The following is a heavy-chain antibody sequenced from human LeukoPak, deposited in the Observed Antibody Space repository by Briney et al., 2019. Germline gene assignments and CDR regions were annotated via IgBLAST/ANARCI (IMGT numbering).Heavy chain of an antibody. CDR2: ISGGGGGT. J-gene: IGHJ4*02. Sequence: GGSLRLSCAASGFTFNNYAMSWVRQAPGKGLEWVSAISGGGGGTYYADSVKGRFTISRDNSKNTLYLQMNSLRAEDTAVYYCAKRRGYDYRNPTDYWGQGTLVTVSS. CDR3: AKRRGYDYRNPTDY. V-gene: IGHV3-23*01. CDR1: GFTFNNYA. D-gene: IGHD5-18*01.